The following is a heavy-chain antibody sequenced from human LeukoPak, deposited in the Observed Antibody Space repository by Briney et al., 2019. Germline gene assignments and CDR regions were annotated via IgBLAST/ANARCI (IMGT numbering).Heavy chain of an antibody. CDR3: ARDRSNNHYYHSNLSLRSGFDY. V-gene: IGHV1-2*06. D-gene: IGHD3-22*01. Sequence: ASVKVSCKASGYTFTGYYMHWVRQAPGQGLEWMGRINPNSGGTNYAQKFQGRVTMTRDTSISTAYMELSRLRSGDTAVYYCARDRSNNHYYHSNLSLRSGFDYWGQGTLVTVSS. J-gene: IGHJ4*02. CDR1: GYTFTGYY. CDR2: INPNSGGT.